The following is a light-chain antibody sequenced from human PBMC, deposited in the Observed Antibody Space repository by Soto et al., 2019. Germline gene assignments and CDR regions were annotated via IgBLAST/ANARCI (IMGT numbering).Light chain of an antibody. Sequence: EIVLTQSPGTLSLSPGERATLSCRASQSVSSSYLAWYKQKPGEAPRPLIDGTSSRATGILDRFSGSGSGTDFSLTIRRLEPEDFAVYYCQQYGSSPGWTFGQGTKLEIK. V-gene: IGKV3-20*01. CDR1: QSVSSSY. CDR3: QQYGSSPGWT. J-gene: IGKJ1*01. CDR2: GTS.